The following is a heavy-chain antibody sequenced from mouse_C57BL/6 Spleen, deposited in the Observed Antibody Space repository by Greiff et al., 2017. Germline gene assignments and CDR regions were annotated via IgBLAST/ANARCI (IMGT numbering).Heavy chain of an antibody. V-gene: IGHV1-42*01. D-gene: IGHD3-2*02. J-gene: IGHJ2*01. CDR3: ARGDSSGYDYFDY. Sequence: VQLKESGPELVKPGASVKISCKASGYSFTGYYMNWVKQSPEKSLEWIGEINPSTGGTTYNQKFKAKATLTVDKSSSTAYMQLKSLTSEDSAVYYCARGDSSGYDYFDYWGQGTTLTVSS. CDR2: INPSTGGT. CDR1: GYSFTGYY.